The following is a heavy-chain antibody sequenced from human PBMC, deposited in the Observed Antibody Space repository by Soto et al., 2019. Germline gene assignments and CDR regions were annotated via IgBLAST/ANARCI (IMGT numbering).Heavy chain of an antibody. CDR2: INPNSGGT. D-gene: IGHD6-6*01. V-gene: IGHV1-2*04. J-gene: IGHJ5*02. CDR3: ARDALVDNWFDP. Sequence: GASVKVSCKASGYTFTGYYMHWVRHAPGQGLEWMGWINPNSGGTNYAQKFQGWVTMTRDTSISTAYMELSRLRSDDTAVYYCARDALVDNWFDPWGQGTLVTVSS. CDR1: GYTFTGYY.